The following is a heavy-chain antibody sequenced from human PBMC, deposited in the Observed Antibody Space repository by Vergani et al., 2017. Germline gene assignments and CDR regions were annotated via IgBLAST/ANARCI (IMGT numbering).Heavy chain of an antibody. D-gene: IGHD6-13*01. CDR1: GGSFSGYY. J-gene: IGHJ4*02. CDR2: INHSGSN. Sequence: QVQLQQWGAGLLKPSETLSLTCAVYGGSFSGYYWSWLRQPPGKGLEWIGEINHSGSNNYNPSLKSRVTISVDTSKNQFSLKLSSVTAADTAVYYCARGSSIRIAAAGKNYYFDYWGQGTLVTVSS. V-gene: IGHV4-34*01. CDR3: ARGSSIRIAAAGKNYYFDY.